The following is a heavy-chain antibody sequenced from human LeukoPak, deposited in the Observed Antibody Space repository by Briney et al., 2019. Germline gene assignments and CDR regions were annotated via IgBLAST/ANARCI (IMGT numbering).Heavy chain of an antibody. CDR2: LSYDGKKK. D-gene: IGHD3-22*01. CDR3: ARDADYFDSSGYYRALDF. Sequence: GGSLTLSCAASGLTFSAFAMHWVRQAPGKGLEWVAVLSYDGKKKYYADSVKGRFTISRDNPKSTLYLQMSSLTPEDTAVYFCARDADYFDSSGYYRALDFWGQGTLVTVSS. CDR1: GLTFSAFA. J-gene: IGHJ4*02. V-gene: IGHV3-30*04.